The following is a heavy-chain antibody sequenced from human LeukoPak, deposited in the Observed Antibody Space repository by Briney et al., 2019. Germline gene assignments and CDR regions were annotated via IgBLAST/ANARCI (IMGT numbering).Heavy chain of an antibody. J-gene: IGHJ4*02. CDR3: ARGGQGSYSLDY. Sequence: ASQTLSLTCTVSGGSVSGDGYYWSWIRQSPGKGLESIGYIFYSGSTNYNPSLKSRVTISVDTSKNQFSLKLSSVTAADTAVYYCARGGQGSYSLDYWGQGTLVTVSS. D-gene: IGHD1-26*01. V-gene: IGHV4-61*08. CDR1: GGSVSGDGYY. CDR2: IFYSGST.